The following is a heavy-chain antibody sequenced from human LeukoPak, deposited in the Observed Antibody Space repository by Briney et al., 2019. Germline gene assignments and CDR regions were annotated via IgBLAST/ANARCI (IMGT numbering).Heavy chain of an antibody. J-gene: IGHJ4*02. CDR2: IIPIFGTA. V-gene: IGHV1-69*06. CDR3: ARLGGNLRTDY. D-gene: IGHD1-26*01. CDR1: GDTFSSDA. Sequence: SSEKISCTSSGDTFSSDANGWVRHLPGPGLEWMGGIIPIFGTANYAQKFQGRVTITADKSTSTAYMELSSLRYEDTAVYYCARLGGNLRTDYWGQGTLVRVSS.